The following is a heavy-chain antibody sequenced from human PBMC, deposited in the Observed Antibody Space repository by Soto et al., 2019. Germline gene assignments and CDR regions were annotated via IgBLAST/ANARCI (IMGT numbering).Heavy chain of an antibody. CDR1: GDSFTSYA. D-gene: IGHD7-27*01. CDR2: INAGNGNT. Sequence: ASVKVSCKASGDSFTSYAMHWGRQAPGQRLEWMGWINAGNGNTKYSQKFQGRVTITRDTSASTAYMELSSLRSEDTAVYYCARLTGDDAFDIWGQGTMVTVSS. CDR3: ARLTGDDAFDI. V-gene: IGHV1-3*01. J-gene: IGHJ3*02.